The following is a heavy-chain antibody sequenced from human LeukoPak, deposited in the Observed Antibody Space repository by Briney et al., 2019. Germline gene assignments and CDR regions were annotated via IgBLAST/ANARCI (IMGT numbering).Heavy chain of an antibody. CDR1: GGSISSYY. V-gene: IGHV4-59*01. CDR3: ARVPLRDCSSTSCLRYFYMDV. J-gene: IGHJ6*03. D-gene: IGHD2-2*01. Sequence: SETLSLTCTVSGGSISSYYWSWIRQPPGKGLEWIGYIYYSGSTNYNPSLKSRVTISVDTSKNQFSLKLSSVTAADTAVYYCARVPLRDCSSTSCLRYFYMDVWGKGATVTVS. CDR2: IYYSGST.